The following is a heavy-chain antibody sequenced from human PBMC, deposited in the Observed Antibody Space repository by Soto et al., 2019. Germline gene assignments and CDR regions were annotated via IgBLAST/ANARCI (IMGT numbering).Heavy chain of an antibody. Sequence: ASVTVSCTASVYTFTRYTMNWVRQAPGQRLEWMGWINPDNGNTKSSQKFQDRVIITRDTSASTAYMDLSSLRSDDTAVYYCARAGAVAGSAVGWFDPWGQGTPVTVSS. CDR2: INPDNGNT. J-gene: IGHJ5*02. CDR1: VYTFTRYT. CDR3: ARAGAVAGSAVGWFDP. V-gene: IGHV1-3*01. D-gene: IGHD6-19*01.